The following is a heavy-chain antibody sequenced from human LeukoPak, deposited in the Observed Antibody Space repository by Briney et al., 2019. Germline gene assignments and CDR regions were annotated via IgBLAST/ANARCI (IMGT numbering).Heavy chain of an antibody. CDR1: GFTFSSYG. D-gene: IGHD2/OR15-2a*01. Sequence: PGGSLRLSCAASGFTFSSYGMSWVRQAPGKGLEWVSAISGSGGSTYYADSVKGRFTISRDNSKNTLYLQMNSLRAEDTAVYYCAKNPFRRESTFGYFQHWGQGTLVTVSS. CDR3: AKNPFRRESTFGYFQH. J-gene: IGHJ1*01. CDR2: ISGSGGST. V-gene: IGHV3-23*01.